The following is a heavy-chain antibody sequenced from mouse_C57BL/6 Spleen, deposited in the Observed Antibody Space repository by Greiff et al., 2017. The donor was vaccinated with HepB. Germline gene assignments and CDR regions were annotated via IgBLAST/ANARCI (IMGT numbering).Heavy chain of an antibody. J-gene: IGHJ4*01. CDR3: ARTPYYYGSRDAMDY. CDR2: IYPGSGST. V-gene: IGHV1-55*01. Sequence: QVQLQQPGAELVKPGASVKMSCKASGYTFTSYWITWVKQRPGQGLEWIGDIYPGSGSTNYNEKFKSKATLTVDTSSSTAYMQLSSLTSEDSAVYYCARTPYYYGSRDAMDYWGHGTSVTVSS. CDR1: GYTFTSYW. D-gene: IGHD1-1*01.